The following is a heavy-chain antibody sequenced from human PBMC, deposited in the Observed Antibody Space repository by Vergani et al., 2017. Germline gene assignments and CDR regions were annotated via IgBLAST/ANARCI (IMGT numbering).Heavy chain of an antibody. CDR3: VKVIAASGNYWYFDL. V-gene: IGHV3-23*01. D-gene: IGHD6-13*01. CDR1: GFTFSSYA. J-gene: IGHJ2*01. Sequence: EVQLLESGGGLVQPGGSLRLSCAASGFTFSSYAMSWVRQAPGKGLEWVSAISGSGGSTYYADSVKGRFTISRDNSKNTLYLQMNSLRAEDTAVYYCVKVIAASGNYWYFDLWGRGTLVTVSS. CDR2: ISGSGGST.